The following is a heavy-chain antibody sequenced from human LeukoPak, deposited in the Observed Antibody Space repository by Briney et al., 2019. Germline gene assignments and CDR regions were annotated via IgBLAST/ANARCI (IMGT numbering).Heavy chain of an antibody. V-gene: IGHV4-39*07. Sequence: PSETLSLTCTVSGDSISSSSYYWGWIRQPPGKGLEWIGNIYYSGTTYYNPSLKSRVTISVDTSKNQFSLKLSSVTAADTAVYYCARGRQWWWLAKGHTVFDYWGQGTLVTVSS. CDR2: IYYSGTT. D-gene: IGHD2-15*01. CDR3: ARGRQWWWLAKGHTVFDY. J-gene: IGHJ4*02. CDR1: GDSISSSSYY.